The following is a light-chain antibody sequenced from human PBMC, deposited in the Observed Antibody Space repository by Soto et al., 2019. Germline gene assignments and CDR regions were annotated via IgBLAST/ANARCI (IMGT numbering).Light chain of an antibody. CDR1: SSDVGGYNY. V-gene: IGLV2-8*01. Sequence: QSALTQPPSASGSPGQSVTISCTGSSSDVGGYNYVSWYQQHPGKAPKLVIYEVSKRPPGVPDRFSGSKSGNAASLTVSGLQAEDEADYYGSSYTSSSTKVFGTGTKVTVL. CDR2: EVS. CDR3: SSYTSSSTKV. J-gene: IGLJ1*01.